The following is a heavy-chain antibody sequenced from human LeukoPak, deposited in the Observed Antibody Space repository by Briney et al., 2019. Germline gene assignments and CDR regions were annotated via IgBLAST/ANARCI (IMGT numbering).Heavy chain of an antibody. V-gene: IGHV4-61*01. CDR1: GGSISSSSYY. CDR2: IYYSGST. J-gene: IGHJ4*02. Sequence: PSETLSLTCTVSGGSISSSSYYWSWIRQPPGKGLGWIGYIYYSGSTNYNPSLKSRVTISVDTSKNQFSLKLSSVTAADTAVYYCARLVLGDGNDYWGQGTLVTVSS. D-gene: IGHD5-24*01. CDR3: ARLVLGDGNDY.